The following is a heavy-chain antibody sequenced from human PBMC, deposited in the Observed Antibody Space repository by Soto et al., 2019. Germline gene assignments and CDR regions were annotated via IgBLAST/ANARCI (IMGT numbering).Heavy chain of an antibody. D-gene: IGHD2-15*01. J-gene: IGHJ6*02. V-gene: IGHV4-59*01. CDR1: GGSISGYY. CDR3: ARVGYCTGGSCYSDYYYGMDV. CDR2: IYHTGST. Sequence: SETLSLTCTVSGGSISGYYWSWIRQPPGKGLEWIGYIYHTGSTNYNPSLKSRVTISLDTSKNQFSLKLSSLTAADTAVYYCARVGYCTGGSCYSDYYYGMDVWGQGPTVTVSS.